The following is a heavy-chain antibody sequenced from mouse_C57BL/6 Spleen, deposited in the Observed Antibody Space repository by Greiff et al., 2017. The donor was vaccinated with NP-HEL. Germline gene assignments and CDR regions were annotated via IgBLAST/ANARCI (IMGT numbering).Heavy chain of an antibody. CDR1: GFTFSSYG. CDR3: ARHSVPSYYFDY. J-gene: IGHJ2*01. Sequence: VQLKESGGDLVKPGGSLKLSCAASGFTFSSYGMSWVRQTPDKRLEWVATISSGGSYTYYPDSVKGRFTISRDNAKNTLYLQMSSLKSEDTAMYYCARHSVPSYYFDYWGQGTTLTVSS. CDR2: ISSGGSYT. V-gene: IGHV5-6*01.